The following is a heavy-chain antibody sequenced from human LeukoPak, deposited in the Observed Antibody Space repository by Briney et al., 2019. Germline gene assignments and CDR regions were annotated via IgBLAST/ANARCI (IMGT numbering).Heavy chain of an antibody. CDR2: ISGSAVIT. D-gene: IGHD3-3*01. V-gene: IGHV3-23*01. CDR3: AKSRLSGINDAFDI. J-gene: IGHJ3*02. CDR1: GFTFSSYS. Sequence: GGSLRLSCAASGFTFSSYSMNWVRQAPGKGLEWVSAISGSAVITFYADSVKGRFTISRDNSKNTLYLQMNSLRAEDTALYYCAKSRLSGINDAFDIWGQGTMVTVSS.